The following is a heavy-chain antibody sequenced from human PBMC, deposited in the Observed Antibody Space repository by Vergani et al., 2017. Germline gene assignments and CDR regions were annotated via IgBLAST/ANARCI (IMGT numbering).Heavy chain of an antibody. CDR1: GDSVSSNSAA. J-gene: IGHJ2*01. CDR2: TYYRSKWYN. V-gene: IGHV6-1*01. Sequence: QVQLQQSGPGLVKPSQTLSLTCAISGDSVSSNSAAWNWIRQSPSRGLEWLGRTYYRSKWYNDYAVSVKSRITINPDTSKNQFSLKLSSVTAADTAVYYCARTIIAAAGEYFDLWGRGTLVTVSS. CDR3: ARTIIAAAGEYFDL. D-gene: IGHD6-13*01.